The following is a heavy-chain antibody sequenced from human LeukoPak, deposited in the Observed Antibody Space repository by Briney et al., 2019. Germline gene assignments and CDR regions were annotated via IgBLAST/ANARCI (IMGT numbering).Heavy chain of an antibody. D-gene: IGHD3-16*01. CDR3: ARHALGGDWFDP. J-gene: IGHJ5*02. Sequence: SETLSLTCTVSGGSISIYYCSWIRQPPGKGLEWIGYIYYSGSTNYNPSLKSRVTISVDTSKNQFSLKLSSVTAADTAVYYCARHALGGDWFDPWGQGTLVTVSS. V-gene: IGHV4-59*08. CDR2: IYYSGST. CDR1: GGSISIYY.